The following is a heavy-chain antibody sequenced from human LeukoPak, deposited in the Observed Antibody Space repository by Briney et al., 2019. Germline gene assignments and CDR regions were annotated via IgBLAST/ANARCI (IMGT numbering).Heavy chain of an antibody. CDR3: AKDLIAAAGTGGMDV. CDR2: ITTDGSGT. J-gene: IGHJ6*02. V-gene: IGHV3-74*01. Sequence: PGGSLRLSCADSGFTFGRYWMHWVRQAPGKGLVWVSHITTDGSGTSYADSVKGRFTISRDNAKNTLYLQMNSLRAEDTAVYYCAKDLIAAAGTGGMDVWGQGTTVTVSS. CDR1: GFTFGRYW. D-gene: IGHD6-13*01.